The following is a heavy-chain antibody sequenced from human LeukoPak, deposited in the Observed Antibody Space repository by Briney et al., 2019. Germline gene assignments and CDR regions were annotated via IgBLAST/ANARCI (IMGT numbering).Heavy chain of an antibody. J-gene: IGHJ3*02. D-gene: IGHD1-26*01. CDR1: GDSFSRNTYS. CDR3: ARRGSMGGSFVGAFDI. Sequence: TSETLSLTCTVSGDSFSRNTYSWGWIRQPPGKGLEWIGSIYYTGRTFYNPSLKSRVTISVDTSKNQFSLKLTSVTAADTAVYYCARRGSMGGSFVGAFDIWGQGTMVTVSS. V-gene: IGHV4-39*01. CDR2: IYYTGRT.